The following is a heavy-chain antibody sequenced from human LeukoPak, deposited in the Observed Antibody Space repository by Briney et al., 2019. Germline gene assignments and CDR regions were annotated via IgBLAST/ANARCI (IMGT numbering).Heavy chain of an antibody. CDR1: GGSIGTSNFY. V-gene: IGHV4-39*01. Sequence: KPSETLSLTCTVSGGSIGTSNFYWGWIRQPPGKGLEWIGNIYYSGSTYYNPSLKSQVTISVDTSKNQFSLKLSSVTAADTAVYYCATYYDSSGYMDFDYWGQGTLVTVSS. CDR2: IYYSGST. CDR3: ATYYDSSGYMDFDY. J-gene: IGHJ4*02. D-gene: IGHD3-22*01.